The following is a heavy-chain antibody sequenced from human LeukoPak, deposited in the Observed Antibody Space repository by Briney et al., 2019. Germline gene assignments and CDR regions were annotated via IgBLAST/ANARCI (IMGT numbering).Heavy chain of an antibody. CDR2: ISYDGSNK. CDR1: GFTFSSYA. D-gene: IGHD1-26*01. V-gene: IGHV3-30-3*02. CDR3: AKSLVGATGDAFDV. Sequence: GGTLRLSCAASGFTFSSYAMHWVRQAPGKGLEWVAVISYDGSNKYYADSVKGRFTISRDNSKNTLYLQMNSLRAEDTAVYYCAKSLVGATGDAFDVWGQGTMVTVSS. J-gene: IGHJ3*01.